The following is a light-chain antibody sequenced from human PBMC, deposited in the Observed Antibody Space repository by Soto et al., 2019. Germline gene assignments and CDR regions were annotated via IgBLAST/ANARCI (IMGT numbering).Light chain of an antibody. V-gene: IGKV3-15*01. CDR3: QHRSNWPLT. Sequence: EIVMTQSPATLSVSPGERATLSCRASQSVSSNLAWYQQKPGQAPRLLIYGASTRATGIPARFSGSGSGTDFTLTISGLEPEDFAVYYCQHRSNWPLTFGGGTKVDIK. CDR1: QSVSSN. CDR2: GAS. J-gene: IGKJ4*01.